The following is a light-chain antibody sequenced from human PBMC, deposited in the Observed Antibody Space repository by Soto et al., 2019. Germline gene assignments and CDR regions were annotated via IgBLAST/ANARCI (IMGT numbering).Light chain of an antibody. V-gene: IGKV3-15*01. J-gene: IGKJ1*01. CDR3: QQNKDWPGT. CDR2: DAS. CDR1: QSVSYY. Sequence: EILMTQSPATLSVSPGERVTFSCRASQSVSYYLAWYQQKPGQAPRLLIYDASTRATGIPVGFSGSGSGTEFTLTISSLQSEDFGVYYCQQNKDWPGTFGQGTKVEIK.